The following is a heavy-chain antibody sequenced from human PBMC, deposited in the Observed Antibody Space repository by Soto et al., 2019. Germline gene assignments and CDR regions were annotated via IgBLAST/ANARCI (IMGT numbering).Heavy chain of an antibody. V-gene: IGHV1-2*04. J-gene: IGHJ4*02. D-gene: IGHD6-13*01. Sequence: GASVKVSCKASGYTFTGYYMHWVRQAPGQGLEWMGWINPNSGGTNYAQKLQGWVTMTRDTSISTAYMELSRLRSDDTAVYYCARSIAAAGYLFGYWGQGTLVTVSS. CDR2: INPNSGGT. CDR1: GYTFTGYY. CDR3: ARSIAAAGYLFGY.